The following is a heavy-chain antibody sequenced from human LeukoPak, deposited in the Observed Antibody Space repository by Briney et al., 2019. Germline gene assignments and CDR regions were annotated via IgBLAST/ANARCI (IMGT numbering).Heavy chain of an antibody. CDR1: GFTFGDYA. V-gene: IGHV3-49*03. J-gene: IGHJ4*02. CDR2: ITIKAYGGTT. D-gene: IGHD2-21*02. Sequence: GGCLRLSCTTAGFTFGDYAMSWFRQAPGKGLEWVGIITIKAYGGTTEYAASVKGRFTISRDDSKSIAYLQMNSLKTEDTAVYYCSRVQLIVVVTAIPYYFDYWGQGNLVTVSS. CDR3: SRVQLIVVVTAIPYYFDY.